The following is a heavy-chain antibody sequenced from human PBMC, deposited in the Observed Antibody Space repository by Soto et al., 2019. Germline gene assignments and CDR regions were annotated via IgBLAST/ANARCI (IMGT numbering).Heavy chain of an antibody. CDR1: GGTFSSYA. D-gene: IGHD6-13*01. CDR2: IIAIFGTA. J-gene: IGHJ4*02. V-gene: IGHV1-69*13. CDR3: ARDPSEAAAGFDY. Sequence: ASVNVSCKASGGTFSSYAISCVRQAPGQGLEWMGGIIAIFGTANYAQKFQGRVTITADESTSTAYMELSSLRSEDTAVYYCARDPSEAAAGFDYWGQGTLVTVSS.